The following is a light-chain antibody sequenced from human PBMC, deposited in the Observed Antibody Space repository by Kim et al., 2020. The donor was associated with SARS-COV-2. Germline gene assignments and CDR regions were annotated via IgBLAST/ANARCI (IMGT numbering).Light chain of an antibody. CDR1: SSTSGRHF. CDR2: NDN. CDR3: ATWDVSLDAWV. J-gene: IGLJ3*02. V-gene: IGLV1-44*01. Sequence: TISSSGSSSTSGRHFVICFQQLPVTAPKVFIYNDNQRPSGVPDRFSGSRSGTSASLAISGLQSEDDADYYCATWDVSLDAWVFGGGTQLTVL.